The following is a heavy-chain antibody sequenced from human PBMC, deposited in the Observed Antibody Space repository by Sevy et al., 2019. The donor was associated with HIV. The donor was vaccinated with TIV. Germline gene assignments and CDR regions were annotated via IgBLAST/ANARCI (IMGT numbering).Heavy chain of an antibody. CDR3: ARGNSGSFDY. Sequence: GGSLRLSCAASGFSFSNYWMHWVRQAPGKGLEWVANIKQDESEKYYVASVKGRFTISRDNAKNSVYPQMNSLRPEDTAIYYCARGNSGSFDYWGQGTLVTVSS. CDR1: GFSFSNYW. D-gene: IGHD3-22*01. J-gene: IGHJ4*02. CDR2: IKQDESEK. V-gene: IGHV3-7*04.